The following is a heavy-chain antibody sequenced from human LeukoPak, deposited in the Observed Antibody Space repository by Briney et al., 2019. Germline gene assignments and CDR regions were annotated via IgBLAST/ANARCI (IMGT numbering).Heavy chain of an antibody. Sequence: SETLSLTCTVSGDSISSYYWSWIRQPPGKGLEWIGYIYYTGATNYNPSLKSRLTISVDTSKSQFSLRLSSVTAADTAVYYCARRLTTGTNDYWGQGTLVTVSS. CDR3: ARRLTTGTNDY. V-gene: IGHV4-59*08. J-gene: IGHJ4*02. CDR2: IYYTGAT. D-gene: IGHD1-7*01. CDR1: GDSISSYY.